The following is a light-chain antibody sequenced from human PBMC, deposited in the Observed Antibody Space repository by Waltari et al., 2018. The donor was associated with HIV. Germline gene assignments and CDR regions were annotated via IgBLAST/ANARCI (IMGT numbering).Light chain of an antibody. V-gene: IGKV3-20*01. J-gene: IGKJ2*01. Sequence: DIVLTQSPGTLSLSPGERATLSCRASQSVSSSFLSLYQQIPGQAPRLLISGTSSRATGIPDRFSGSVSGTDFTLTISRLEPEDFAVYYCQQYGSSPPYTFGQGTKLEIK. CDR1: QSVSSSF. CDR3: QQYGSSPPYT. CDR2: GTS.